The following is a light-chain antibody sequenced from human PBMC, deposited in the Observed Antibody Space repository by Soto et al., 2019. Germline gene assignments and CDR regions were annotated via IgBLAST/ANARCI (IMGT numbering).Light chain of an antibody. CDR1: SSNIGAGYD. CDR3: QSYDSSLSRV. J-gene: IGLJ1*01. V-gene: IGLV1-40*01. CDR2: GNS. Sequence: QSALTRPPSVSGAPGQRVTISCTGSSSNIGAGYDVHWYQQLPGTAPKLLIYGNSNRPSGVPDRFSGSKSGTSASLAITGLQAEDEADYYCQSYDSSLSRVFGTGTKVTVL.